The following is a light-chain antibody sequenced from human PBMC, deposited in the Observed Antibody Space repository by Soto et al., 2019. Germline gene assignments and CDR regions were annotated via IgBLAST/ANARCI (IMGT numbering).Light chain of an antibody. J-gene: IGKJ1*01. V-gene: IGKV1-5*03. Sequence: DIQMTQSPSTLSASVGDRVTITCRASQSISSWLAWYQQKPGKAPKLLISKASSLESGVPSRFSGSGSGTEFTLTISSLHPDDFATYYCQQYNNYPRTFGQGTKVEIK. CDR1: QSISSW. CDR2: KAS. CDR3: QQYNNYPRT.